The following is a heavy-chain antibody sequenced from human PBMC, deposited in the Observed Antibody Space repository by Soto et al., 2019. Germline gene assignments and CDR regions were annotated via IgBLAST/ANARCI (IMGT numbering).Heavy chain of an antibody. V-gene: IGHV3-48*02. CDR1: GLTFTSYS. CDR2: ISSSSSTI. J-gene: IGHJ4*02. Sequence: EVQLVESGGGLVQPGGSLRLSCAASGLTFTSYSMNWVRQAPGKGLEWVSFISSSSSTIYYADSVKGRFTISRDNAKNSLYLQMNSLRDEDTAVYYCARDRGYTYGFDFWGQGAQVTVSS. D-gene: IGHD5-18*01. CDR3: ARDRGYTYGFDF.